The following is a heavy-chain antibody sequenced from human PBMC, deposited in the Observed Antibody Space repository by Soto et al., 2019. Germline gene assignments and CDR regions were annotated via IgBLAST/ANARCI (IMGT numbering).Heavy chain of an antibody. V-gene: IGHV3-49*03. CDR1: GFTFGDYA. J-gene: IGHJ5*02. CDR3: TRDHNCSSTSCYAGWFDP. D-gene: IGHD2-2*01. CDR2: IRSKAYGGTT. Sequence: GGSLRLSCTASGFTFGDYAMSWFRQAPGKGLEWVGFIRSKAYGGTTEYAASVKGRFTISRDDSKSIAYLQMNSLKTEDTAVYYCTRDHNCSSTSCYAGWFDPWGQGTLVTVSS.